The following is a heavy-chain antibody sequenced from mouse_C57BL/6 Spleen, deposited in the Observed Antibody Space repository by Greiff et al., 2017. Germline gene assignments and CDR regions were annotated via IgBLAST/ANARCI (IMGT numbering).Heavy chain of an antibody. Sequence: VQLQQSGPELVKPGASVKIPCKASGYTFTDYNMDWVKQSHGKSLEWIGDINPNNGGTIYNQKFKGKATLTVDKSSSTAYMELRSLTSEDTAVYYCARVPNYYGSSPYGYFDVWGTGTTVTVSS. CDR2: INPNNGGT. CDR1: GYTFTDYN. J-gene: IGHJ1*03. D-gene: IGHD1-1*01. V-gene: IGHV1-18*01. CDR3: ARVPNYYGSSPYGYFDV.